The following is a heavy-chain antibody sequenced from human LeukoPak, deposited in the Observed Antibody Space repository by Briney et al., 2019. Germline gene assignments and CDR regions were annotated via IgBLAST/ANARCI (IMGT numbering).Heavy chain of an antibody. CDR1: GYTFTSYG. CDR3: ARITYDFWSGYYMPDDP. J-gene: IGHJ5*02. Sequence: SVKVSCKASGYTFTSYGISWVRQAPGQGLEWMGWISIYNGNTDYAQKLRGRVTMTTDTSTSTAYMELRSLRSDDTAVYYCARITYDFWSGYYMPDDPWGQGTLVTVSS. D-gene: IGHD3-3*01. CDR2: ISIYNGNT. V-gene: IGHV1-18*01.